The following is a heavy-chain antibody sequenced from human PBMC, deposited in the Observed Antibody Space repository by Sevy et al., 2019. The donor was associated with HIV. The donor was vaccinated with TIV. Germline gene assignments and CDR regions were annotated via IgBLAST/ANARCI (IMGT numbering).Heavy chain of an antibody. Sequence: GGSLRLSCAASGFTFSNYAMNWVRQAPGKGLEWVSAISGSGSTTYYADSVKGRFTISRDNSKNTLYLQMNTLRAEDTAVYYCAKDRSAPGFPYYFDYWGQGTLVTVSS. J-gene: IGHJ4*02. CDR2: ISGSGSTT. V-gene: IGHV3-23*01. CDR1: GFTFSNYA. CDR3: AKDRSAPGFPYYFDY. D-gene: IGHD6-13*01.